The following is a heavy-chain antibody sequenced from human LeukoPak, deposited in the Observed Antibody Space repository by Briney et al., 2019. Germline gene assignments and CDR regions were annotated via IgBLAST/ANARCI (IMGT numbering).Heavy chain of an antibody. V-gene: IGHV3-21*01. J-gene: IGHJ4*02. D-gene: IGHD3-22*01. CDR2: ISSSSSYI. Sequence: GGSLRLSCAASGFTFSSYSMNWVRQAPGKGLEWVSSISSSSSYIYYADSVKGRFTISRDNAKNSLYLQMNSLRPEDTAVYYCVRDDDRPDNGLDYWGQGTLVTVSS. CDR1: GFTFSSYS. CDR3: VRDDDRPDNGLDY.